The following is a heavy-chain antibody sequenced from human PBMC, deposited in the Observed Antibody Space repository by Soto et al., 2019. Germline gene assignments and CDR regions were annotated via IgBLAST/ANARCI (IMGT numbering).Heavy chain of an antibody. CDR2: ITTYNGNT. V-gene: IGHV1-18*01. Sequence: QVQLVQSGVEVREPGASVKVSCKAVRYIFTNYGVSWVRQAPGQGLEWMGWITTYNGNTEYAQKFQGRVTMTTDASTSQAYMERGSLGSDGTAIYYWAGALTGYGMDVWGQGTTVTVSS. CDR3: AGALTGYGMDV. J-gene: IGHJ6*02. CDR1: RYIFTNYG.